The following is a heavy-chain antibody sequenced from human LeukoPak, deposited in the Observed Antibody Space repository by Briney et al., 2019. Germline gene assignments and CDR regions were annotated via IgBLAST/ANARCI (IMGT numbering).Heavy chain of an antibody. CDR2: ISGSGGST. V-gene: IGHV3-23*01. J-gene: IGHJ3*02. D-gene: IGHD5-18*01. Sequence: GGSLRLSCAASRFTFSSYAINWVRQAPGKGLEWVSVISGSGGSTYYADSVKGRFTISRDNSKNTLYLQMNSLRAEDTAVYYCAKASGYNYGGDAFDIWGQGTMVTVSS. CDR3: AKASGYNYGGDAFDI. CDR1: RFTFSSYA.